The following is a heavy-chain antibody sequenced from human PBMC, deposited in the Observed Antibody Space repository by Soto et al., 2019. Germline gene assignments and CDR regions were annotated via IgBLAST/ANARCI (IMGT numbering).Heavy chain of an antibody. Sequence: GGSLRLSCAASGFTFSSYAMSWVRQAPGKGLEWVSAISGSGGSTYYADSVKGRFTISRDNSKNPLYLQMNSLRAEDTAVYYCAKTVVGATTKIDAFDIWGQGTMVTVSS. CDR2: ISGSGGST. D-gene: IGHD1-26*01. CDR1: GFTFSSYA. CDR3: AKTVVGATTKIDAFDI. V-gene: IGHV3-23*01. J-gene: IGHJ3*02.